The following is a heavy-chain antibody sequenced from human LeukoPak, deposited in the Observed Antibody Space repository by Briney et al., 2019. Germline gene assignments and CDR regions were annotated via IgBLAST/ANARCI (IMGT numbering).Heavy chain of an antibody. V-gene: IGHV1-2*02. Sequence: GASVKVSCKASGHTFTGYYMHWVRQAPGQGLEWMGWINPNSGGTNYAQKFQGRVTMTRDTSISTAYMELSRLRSDDTAVYYCARGAYYYDSSGYLLGRAFDIWGQGTMVTVSS. CDR3: ARGAYYYDSSGYLLGRAFDI. CDR2: INPNSGGT. CDR1: GHTFTGYY. J-gene: IGHJ3*02. D-gene: IGHD3-22*01.